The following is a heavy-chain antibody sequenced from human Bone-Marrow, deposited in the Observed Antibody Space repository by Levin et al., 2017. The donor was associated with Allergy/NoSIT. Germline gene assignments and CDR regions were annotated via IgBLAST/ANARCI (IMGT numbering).Heavy chain of an antibody. CDR1: GVPFNSYW. CDR3: ARGKGGSNYFVYGVDV. CDR2: IKQDGSEK. Sequence: LSLTCAASGVPFNSYWMSWVRQAPGKGLEWVANIKQDGSEKYYLESVKGRFTISRDNAKSSLYLQMNSLRAEDTAVYFCARGKGGSNYFVYGVDVWGQGTTVTVSS. D-gene: IGHD3-9*01. J-gene: IGHJ6*02. V-gene: IGHV3-7*01.